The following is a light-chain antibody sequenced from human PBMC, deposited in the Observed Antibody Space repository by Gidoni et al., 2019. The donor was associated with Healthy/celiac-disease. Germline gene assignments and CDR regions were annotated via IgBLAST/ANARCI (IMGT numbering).Light chain of an antibody. V-gene: IGLV1-40*01. CDR3: QSYDSSLSGSRV. Sequence: QSVLTQPPSVSGAPGQRGTIPCTGSSSNIGAGYDVHWYQQLPGTAPKLLVYGNSTRPSGVPDRFSGSKSGTSASLAITGLQAEDEADYYCQSYDSSLSGSRVFGGGTKLTVL. CDR2: GNS. J-gene: IGLJ2*01. CDR1: SSNIGAGYD.